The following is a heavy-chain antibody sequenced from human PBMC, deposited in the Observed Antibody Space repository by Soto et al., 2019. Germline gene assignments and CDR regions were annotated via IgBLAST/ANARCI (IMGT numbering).Heavy chain of an antibody. D-gene: IGHD3-22*01. V-gene: IGHV3-21*01. CDR2: ISSSSSYI. J-gene: IGHJ4*02. CDR1: GFTFSSYS. CDR3: GRGYDSSGYLFDY. Sequence: EVQLVESGGGLVKPGGSLRLSCAASGFTFSSYSMNWVRQAPGKGLEWVSSISSSSSYIYYADSVKGRFTVSRDNAKNSLYLQMNSLRAEDTAVYYCGRGYDSSGYLFDYWGQGTLVTVSS.